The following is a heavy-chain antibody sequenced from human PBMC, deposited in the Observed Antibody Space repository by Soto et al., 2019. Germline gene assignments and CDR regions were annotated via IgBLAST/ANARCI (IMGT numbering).Heavy chain of an antibody. CDR3: AKDLLEGYNYPYYYGMDV. Sequence: GGSLRLSCAASGFTFSSYAMSWVRQAPGKGLEWVSAISGSGGSTYYADSVKGRFTISRDNSKNTLYLQMNSLRAEDTAVYYCAKDLLEGYNYPYYYGMDVWGQGTTVTVSS. J-gene: IGHJ6*02. V-gene: IGHV3-23*01. CDR2: ISGSGGST. CDR1: GFTFSSYA. D-gene: IGHD5-12*01.